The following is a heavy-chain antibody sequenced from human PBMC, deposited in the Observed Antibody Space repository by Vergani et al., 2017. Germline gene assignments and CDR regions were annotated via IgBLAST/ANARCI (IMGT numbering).Heavy chain of an antibody. CDR2: IRSKASGGTT. CDR3: TFNYYDSSGYYYYYGMDV. D-gene: IGHD3-22*01. V-gene: IGHV3-49*04. CDR1: GFTFGDYA. J-gene: IGHJ6*02. Sequence: EVQLVESGGGLVQPGRSLRLSCTASGFTFGDYAMSWVRQATGKGLEWVGFIRSKASGGTTEYAASVKGRFTISRDDPKSIAYLQMNSLKTEDTAVYYCTFNYYDSSGYYYYYGMDVWGQGTTVTVSS.